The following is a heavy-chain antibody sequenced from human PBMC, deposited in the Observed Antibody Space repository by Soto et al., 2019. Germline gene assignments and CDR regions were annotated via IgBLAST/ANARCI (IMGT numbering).Heavy chain of an antibody. D-gene: IGHD6-13*01. J-gene: IGHJ4*02. CDR1: GFTFSSYA. CDR2: ISGSGGGT. Sequence: PGGSLRLSCAASGFTFSSYAMSWVRQAPGKGLEWVSAISGSGGGTYYADSVKGRFTISRDNSKNTLYLQMNSLRAEDTAVYYCAKVRTPYSSSWYYFDYWGQGTLVTVSS. CDR3: AKVRTPYSSSWYYFDY. V-gene: IGHV3-23*01.